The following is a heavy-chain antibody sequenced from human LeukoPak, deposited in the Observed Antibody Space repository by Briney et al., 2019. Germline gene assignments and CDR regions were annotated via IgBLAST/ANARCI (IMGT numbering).Heavy chain of an antibody. Sequence: GSLRLSCAASGFTFSSYAMCWVRQARGKGLEWVSAISGSGGSTYYADSVKGRFTIPRDNSKNTLYLQMNSLRAEDTAVYYCAKCDLAHYFDHWGQGTLVTVSS. D-gene: IGHD2-21*02. CDR2: ISGSGGST. V-gene: IGHV3-23*01. CDR1: GFTFSSYA. CDR3: AKCDLAHYFDH. J-gene: IGHJ4*02.